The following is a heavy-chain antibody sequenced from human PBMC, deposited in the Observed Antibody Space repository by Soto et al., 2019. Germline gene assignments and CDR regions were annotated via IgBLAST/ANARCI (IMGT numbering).Heavy chain of an antibody. J-gene: IGHJ3*02. CDR1: GYTFTSYG. D-gene: IGHD3-9*01. CDR2: ISAYNGNT. V-gene: IGHV1-18*01. CDR3: ARDNYDILTGYYDAFDI. Sequence: ASVKVSCKASGYTFTSYGISWVRQAPGQGLEWMGWISAYNGNTNYAQKLQGRVTMTTDTSTSTAYMELRSLRSDDTAVYYCARDNYDILTGYYDAFDIWGQGTMVTVSS.